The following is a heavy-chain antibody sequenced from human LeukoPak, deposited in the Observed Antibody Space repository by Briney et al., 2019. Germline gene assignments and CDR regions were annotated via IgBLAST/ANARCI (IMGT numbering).Heavy chain of an antibody. CDR3: TRESDHSNYPGTFDH. J-gene: IGHJ4*02. CDR2: IKHDGSEK. Sequence: QPGGSLRLSCAASGFTFSSYEMNWVRQAPGKGLEWVANIKHDGSEKYYVDSVKGRFTISRDNAKNSLYLQMNSLRAEDTAVYYCTRESDHSNYPGTFDHWGQGTRVTVSS. V-gene: IGHV3-7*01. D-gene: IGHD4-11*01. CDR1: GFTFSSYE.